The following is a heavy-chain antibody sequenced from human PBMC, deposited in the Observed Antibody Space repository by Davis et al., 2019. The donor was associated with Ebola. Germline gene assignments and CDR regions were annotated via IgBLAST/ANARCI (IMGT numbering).Heavy chain of an antibody. Sequence: SETLSLTCTLSDASTSSYYWSWLRQPPGKGLEWIGYIYYSGRTSYSPSLKSLVTISVDTSKNHFSLKLLSVTAADTAVYYCARRQGSKFDSWEQGTLVTVSS. CDR2: IYYSGRT. V-gene: IGHV4-59*01. J-gene: IGHJ4*02. CDR1: DASTSSYY. CDR3: ARRQGSKFDS.